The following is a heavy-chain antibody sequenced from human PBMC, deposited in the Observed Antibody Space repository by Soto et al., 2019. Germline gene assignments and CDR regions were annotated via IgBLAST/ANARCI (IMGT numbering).Heavy chain of an antibody. D-gene: IGHD6-19*01. CDR3: ARGAAVAGTDADY. Sequence: QVQLVQSGAEVKKPGASVKVSCKASGYTFTSYDINWVRQATGQGLEWMGWMNPNSGNTGYAQKFQGGCXXTXNXXISTAYMELSSLRSEDTAVYYCARGAAVAGTDADYWGQGTLVTVSS. CDR1: GYTFTSYD. J-gene: IGHJ4*02. V-gene: IGHV1-8*01. CDR2: MNPNSGNT.